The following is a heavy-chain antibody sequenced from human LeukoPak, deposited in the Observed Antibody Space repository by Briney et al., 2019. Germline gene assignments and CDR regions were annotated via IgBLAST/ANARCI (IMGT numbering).Heavy chain of an antibody. J-gene: IGHJ4*02. Sequence: PSETLSLTCTVSGYSISSGYYWGWIRQPPGKGLEWIGYIYYSGSTYYNPSLKSRVTISVDTSKNQFSLKLSSVTAADTAVYYCARGKDYWGQGTLVTVSS. CDR3: ARGKDY. CDR2: IYYSGST. CDR1: GYSISSGYY. V-gene: IGHV4-38-2*02.